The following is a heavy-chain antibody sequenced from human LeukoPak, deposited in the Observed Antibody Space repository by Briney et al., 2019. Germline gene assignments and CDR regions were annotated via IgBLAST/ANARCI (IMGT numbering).Heavy chain of an antibody. CDR2: ISYSGSP. Sequence: SETLSLTCTVSGGSINSFYWTWIRQPPGKGLEGIGYISYSGSPNYNPSLKSRFTISVDASKNQLSLRLTSVTAADTAVYYCARGSCSGGSCSSFCFYYMEVWGKGTTVTVSS. V-gene: IGHV4-59*01. CDR3: ARGSCSGGSCSSFCFYYMEV. CDR1: GGSINSFY. J-gene: IGHJ6*03. D-gene: IGHD2-15*01.